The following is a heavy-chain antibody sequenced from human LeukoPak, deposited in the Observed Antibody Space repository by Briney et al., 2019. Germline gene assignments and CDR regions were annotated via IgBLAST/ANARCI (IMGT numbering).Heavy chain of an antibody. CDR1: GSTFSSYA. Sequence: GGSLRLSCAASGSTFSSYAMSWVRQAPGKGLEWVSYISSSGTTIYYADSVKGRFTISRDNAKNSLYLQMNSLRAEDTAVYYCARDLYRIVVVPHYFDYWGQGTLVTVSS. V-gene: IGHV3-48*01. J-gene: IGHJ4*02. D-gene: IGHD3-22*01. CDR2: ISSSGTTI. CDR3: ARDLYRIVVVPHYFDY.